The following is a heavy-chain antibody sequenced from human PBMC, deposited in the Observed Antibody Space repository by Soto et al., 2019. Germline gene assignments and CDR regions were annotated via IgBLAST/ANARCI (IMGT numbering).Heavy chain of an antibody. J-gene: IGHJ4*02. Sequence: QVQLQESGPGLVKPSQTLSLTCTVSGGSISSGGYYWSWIRQHPGKGLEWIGYIYYSGSTYYNPSLKSRVTLXXDXSXXQFSLKLSSVTAADTAVYYCARTKRGYRNGSHFDYWGQGTLVTVSS. V-gene: IGHV4-31*03. CDR3: ARTKRGYRNGSHFDY. CDR2: IYYSGST. D-gene: IGHD5-18*01. CDR1: GGSISSGGYY.